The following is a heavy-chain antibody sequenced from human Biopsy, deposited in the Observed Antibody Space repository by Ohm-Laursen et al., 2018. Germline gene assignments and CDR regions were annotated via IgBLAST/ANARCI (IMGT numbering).Heavy chain of an antibody. CDR3: ARLYRLDDYWNDDPPDAFDV. CDR1: GGSISSGGYY. J-gene: IGHJ3*01. V-gene: IGHV4-61*08. CDR2: ISNRGST. D-gene: IGHD3-3*01. Sequence: GTLSLTCTVSGGSISSGGYYWSWIRQHPGKGLEWIGYISNRGSTNYNPSLRGRVTISVDTSKNQFSLKLSSVTAADTAVFFCARLYRLDDYWNDDPPDAFDVWGQGTRVTVSS.